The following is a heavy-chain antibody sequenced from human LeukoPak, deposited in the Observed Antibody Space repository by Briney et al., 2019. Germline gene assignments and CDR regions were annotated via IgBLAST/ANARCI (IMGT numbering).Heavy chain of an antibody. CDR1: GFIFRRYW. CDR3: AREGECAGGTCSDPSRELDV. D-gene: IGHD2-15*01. Sequence: GGSLRLSCAVSGFIFRRYWMHWVRQVPGKGLVWVSRINSDGRTTRYADAVEGRFTISRDNAKNTLYLQVNSLRAEDTAIYYCAREGECAGGTCSDPSRELDVWGQGTLVTVSS. J-gene: IGHJ4*02. V-gene: IGHV3-74*01. CDR2: INSDGRTT.